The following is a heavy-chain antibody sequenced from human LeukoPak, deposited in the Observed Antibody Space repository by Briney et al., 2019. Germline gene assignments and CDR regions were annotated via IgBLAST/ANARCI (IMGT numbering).Heavy chain of an antibody. J-gene: IGHJ4*02. CDR3: ASGQTTVTN. Sequence: GGFLRLSCAASGFTFSSYWMSWVRQAPGKGLEWVANIKQDGSEKYYVDSVKGRFTISRDNAKNSLYLQMNSLRAEDTAVYFCASGQTTVTNWGQGTLVTVSS. V-gene: IGHV3-7*03. CDR2: IKQDGSEK. D-gene: IGHD4-17*01. CDR1: GFTFSSYW.